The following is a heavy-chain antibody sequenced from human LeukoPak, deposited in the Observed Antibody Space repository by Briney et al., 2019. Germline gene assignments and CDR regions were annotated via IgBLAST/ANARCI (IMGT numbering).Heavy chain of an antibody. CDR1: GGSISSDY. CDR3: ARLTARSWFDP. Sequence: PLETLSLTCTVSGGSISSDYWSWIRQPPGKGLECIGYISYSGSTNSNPSLKSRVTISIDTSKNQFSLKLTSVTATDTAVYYCARLTARSWFDPWGQGTLVTVSS. V-gene: IGHV4-59*08. D-gene: IGHD1-14*01. J-gene: IGHJ5*02. CDR2: ISYSGST.